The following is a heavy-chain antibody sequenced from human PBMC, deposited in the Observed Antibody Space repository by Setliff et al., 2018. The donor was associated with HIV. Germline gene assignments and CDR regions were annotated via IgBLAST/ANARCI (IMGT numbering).Heavy chain of an antibody. V-gene: IGHV4-59*01. D-gene: IGHD3-22*01. CDR3: ASPRETMKPDAFDI. Sequence: SETLSLTCSVSGGSISGYYWSWIRQPPGKRPEYIGYIYSSGTTYYNPYYNPSLKSRATISIDTSKKQLSLKLTSATAADTAVYYCASPRETMKPDAFDIWGQGTMVTVSS. CDR2: IYSSGTTYYNP. J-gene: IGHJ3*02. CDR1: GGSISGYY.